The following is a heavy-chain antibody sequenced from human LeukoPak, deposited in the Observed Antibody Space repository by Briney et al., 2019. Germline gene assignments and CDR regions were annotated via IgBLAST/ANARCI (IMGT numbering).Heavy chain of an antibody. D-gene: IGHD6-13*01. V-gene: IGHV1-69*05. J-gene: IGHJ4*02. CDR1: GGTFSSYA. Sequence: SVTVSCKASGGTFSSYAISWVRQAPGQGLEWMGRIIPIFGTANYAQKFQGRVTITTDESTSTAYMELSSLRSEDTAVYFCARDQGSLTRSWYTGYWGQGTQVTVSS. CDR2: IIPIFGTA. CDR3: ARDQGSLTRSWYTGY.